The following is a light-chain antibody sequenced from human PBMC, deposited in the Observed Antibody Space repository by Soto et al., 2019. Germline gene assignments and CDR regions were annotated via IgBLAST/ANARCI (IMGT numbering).Light chain of an antibody. Sequence: DIEMTQSPSSLSASVGDRFTSTFLASQGIYNYVAWYQQTPGKVPKLLIYAASTLQSGVPSRFSGSGSGTDFALTISGLQPEDVATYYCQKYNSAPLQFGQGTRLEIK. CDR3: QKYNSAPLQ. V-gene: IGKV1-27*01. J-gene: IGKJ5*01. CDR2: AAS. CDR1: QGIYNY.